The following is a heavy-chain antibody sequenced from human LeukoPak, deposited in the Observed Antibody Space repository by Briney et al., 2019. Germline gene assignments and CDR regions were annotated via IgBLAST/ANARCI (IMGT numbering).Heavy chain of an antibody. CDR1: GFTFSSNY. J-gene: IGHJ4*02. CDR2: IYSGGST. V-gene: IGHV3-53*01. D-gene: IGHD1-26*01. CDR3: ARIMLSWREFDC. Sequence: GGSLRLSCAASGFTFSSNYMSWVRQAPGKGLEWVSVIYSGGSTYYSDSVKGRFTISRDNSKNTLYLQMNSLRAEDTAVYYCARIMLSWREFDCWGQGTLVTVSS.